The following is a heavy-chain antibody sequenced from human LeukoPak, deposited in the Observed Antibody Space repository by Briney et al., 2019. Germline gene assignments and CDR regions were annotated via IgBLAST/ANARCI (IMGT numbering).Heavy chain of an antibody. CDR3: ARDHYYDSSGYYSRSFDY. J-gene: IGHJ4*02. CDR2: IYYSGST. CDR1: GGSISSSSYY. Sequence: SETLSLTCTVSGGSISSSSYYWGWIRQPPGKGLEWIGSIYYSGSTYYNPSLKSRVTISVDTSKNQFSLKLSSVTAADTAVYYCARDHYYDSSGYYSRSFDYWGQGTLVTVSS. D-gene: IGHD3-22*01. V-gene: IGHV4-39*07.